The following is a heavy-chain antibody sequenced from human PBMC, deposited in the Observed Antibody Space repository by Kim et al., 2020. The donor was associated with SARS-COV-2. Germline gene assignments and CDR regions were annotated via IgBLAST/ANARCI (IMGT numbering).Heavy chain of an antibody. Sequence: TYYADSVKGRFTISRDNSKTTLYLQLNRLRAEDTAVYYCAIVASKLRFLNFEYWGQGTLVTVSP. V-gene: IGHV3-23*01. CDR2: T. J-gene: IGHJ4*02. CDR3: AIVASKLRFLNFEY. D-gene: IGHD3-3*01.